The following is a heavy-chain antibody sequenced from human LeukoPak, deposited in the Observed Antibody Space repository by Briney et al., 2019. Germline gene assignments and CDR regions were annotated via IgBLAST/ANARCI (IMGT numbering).Heavy chain of an antibody. D-gene: IGHD3-16*02. J-gene: IGHJ3*01. V-gene: IGHV3-74*01. CDR1: GFTFSSYW. CDR3: ARDRYTKNYFDALDL. CDR2: IKSDGST. Sequence: GGSLRLSCAASGFTFSSYWMHWARQAPGKGLVWVSRIKSDGSTNYADSVKGRFTISRDNAKNTLFLQMNSLRPEDTAVYYCARDRYTKNYFDALDLWGQGSTVTVSS.